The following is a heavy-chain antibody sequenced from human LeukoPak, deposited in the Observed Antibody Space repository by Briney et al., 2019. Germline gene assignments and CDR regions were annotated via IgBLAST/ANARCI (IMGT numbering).Heavy chain of an antibody. D-gene: IGHD6-13*01. J-gene: IGHJ4*02. Sequence: SETLSLTCTVSGGSISSYYWSWIRQPPGKGLEGIGYIYYSGSTNYNPSLKSRVTISVDTSKNQFSLKLSSVTAADPAVYYCATTPREYSSTWYYFDYWGQGILVTVSS. CDR1: GGSISSYY. CDR2: IYYSGST. CDR3: ATTPREYSSTWYYFDY. V-gene: IGHV4-59*01.